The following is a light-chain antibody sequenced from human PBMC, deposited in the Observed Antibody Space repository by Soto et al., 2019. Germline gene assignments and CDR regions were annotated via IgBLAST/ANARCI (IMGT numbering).Light chain of an antibody. CDR3: QQSYCTPIS. V-gene: IGKV1-39*01. J-gene: IGKJ5*01. Sequence: DIQMTQSPSSLSASVGDRVTITCRASQSISSYLNWYQQKPGKAPKLLIYAASSLQSGVPSRFSGSGSGTDFTPTIRSLQPEDCASYYCQQSYCTPISFGRGTRLEIK. CDR1: QSISSY. CDR2: AAS.